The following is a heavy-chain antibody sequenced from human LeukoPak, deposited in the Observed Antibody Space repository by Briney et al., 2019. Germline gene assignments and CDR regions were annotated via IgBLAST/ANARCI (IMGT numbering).Heavy chain of an antibody. D-gene: IGHD5-24*01. Sequence: GASVKVSCKASGGTFSSYAISWVRQAPGQGLEWKGRIIPILGIANYAQKFQGRVTITADKSTSTAYMELSSLRSEDTAVYYCARREMSFDYWGQGTLVTVSS. CDR3: ARREMSFDY. CDR1: GGTFSSYA. V-gene: IGHV1-69*04. J-gene: IGHJ4*02. CDR2: IIPILGIA.